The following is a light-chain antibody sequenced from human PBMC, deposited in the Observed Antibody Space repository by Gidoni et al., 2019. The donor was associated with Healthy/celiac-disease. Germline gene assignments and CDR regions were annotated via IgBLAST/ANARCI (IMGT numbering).Light chain of an antibody. Sequence: DIQMTQSPSTLSASVGDRVTITCRASQSISSWLAWYQQKPGKAPKRLIYDASSLESGVPSRFSGSGSGTEFTLPISSLQPDDFATYYCQQYNTPLTFXGXTKVEIK. CDR2: DAS. CDR1: QSISSW. CDR3: QQYNTPLT. J-gene: IGKJ4*01. V-gene: IGKV1-5*01.